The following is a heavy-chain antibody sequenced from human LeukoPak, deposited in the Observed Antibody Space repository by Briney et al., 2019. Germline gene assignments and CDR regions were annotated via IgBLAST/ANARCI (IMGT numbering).Heavy chain of an antibody. J-gene: IGHJ4*02. V-gene: IGHV5-51*01. D-gene: IGHD6-19*01. CDR2: IYPGDSDT. Sequence: GESLQISCKGSGYSFTSYWIGWVRQMPGKGLEWMGIIYPGDSDTRYSPSFQGQVTISADKSISTAYLQWSSLKASDAAMYYCASPPPWSSGWYFLYYWGQGTLVTVSS. CDR3: ASPPPWSSGWYFLYY. CDR1: GYSFTSYW.